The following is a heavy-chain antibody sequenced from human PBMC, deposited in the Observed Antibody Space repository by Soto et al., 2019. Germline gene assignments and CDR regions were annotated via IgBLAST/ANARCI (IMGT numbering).Heavy chain of an antibody. CDR1: GGTFSSYT. D-gene: IGHD1-26*01. CDR2: IIPINTTA. CDR3: MRRNLGAPMGAIDY. Sequence: QVQLVQSGAVVKKPGSSVKVSCKASGGTFSSYTISWVRQAPGQALEWMGRIIPINTTANYAQKCQDRVTINAANSTSTVDMDLSIPRSADSSVYYCMRRNLGAPMGAIDYWRQGTQVTVSA. J-gene: IGHJ4*02. V-gene: IGHV1-69*08.